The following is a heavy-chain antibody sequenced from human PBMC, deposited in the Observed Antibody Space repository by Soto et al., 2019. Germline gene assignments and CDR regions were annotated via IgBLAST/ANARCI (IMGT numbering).Heavy chain of an antibody. CDR2: ISGGGGST. Sequence: EVRLLESGGGLVQPGGSLRLSCAASGFTFSTYAMSWVRQAPGKGLEWVSAISGGGGSTYYADSVKGRFTISRDNSKNTLYLQMNSLRAEDTAVYYCAKIYSSSQLSYYYYGMDVWGQGTTVTVSS. J-gene: IGHJ6*02. CDR1: GFTFSTYA. V-gene: IGHV3-23*01. D-gene: IGHD6-6*01. CDR3: AKIYSSSQLSYYYYGMDV.